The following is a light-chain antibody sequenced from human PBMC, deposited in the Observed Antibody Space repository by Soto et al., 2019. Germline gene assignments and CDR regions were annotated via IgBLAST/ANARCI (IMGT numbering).Light chain of an antibody. CDR2: EVS. V-gene: IGLV2-14*01. Sequence: QSVLTQPASVSGSPGQSITISCTGTSSDVGGYDYVSWYQQHPSKAPKLIIYEVSDRPSGVSNRFSGSKSGNTASLTISGLQAEDEADYYCSSYTSSNTLMFGGGTKVTVL. CDR1: SSDVGGYDY. J-gene: IGLJ3*02. CDR3: SSYTSSNTLM.